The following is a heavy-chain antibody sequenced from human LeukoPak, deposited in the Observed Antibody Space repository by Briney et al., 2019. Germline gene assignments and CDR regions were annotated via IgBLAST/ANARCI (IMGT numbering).Heavy chain of an antibody. D-gene: IGHD6-13*01. CDR3: ASVAAAGTGDAFDI. CDR1: GGTFSSYA. V-gene: IGHV1-69*13. J-gene: IGHJ3*02. CDR2: IIPIFGTA. Sequence: SVKVSCKASGGTFSSYAISWVRQAPGQGLEWMGGIIPIFGTANYARKFQGRVTITADESTGTAYMELSSLRSEDTAVYYCASVAAAGTGDAFDIWGQGTMVTVSS.